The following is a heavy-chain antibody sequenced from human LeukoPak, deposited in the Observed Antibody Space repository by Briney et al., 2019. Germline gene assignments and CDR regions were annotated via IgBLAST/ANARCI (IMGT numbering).Heavy chain of an antibody. D-gene: IGHD3-22*01. CDR2: VYPGDSDT. V-gene: IGHV5-51*01. J-gene: IGHJ3*02. Sequence: ESLKISCKGSGYSFTSYWIGWVRQMPGKGLEWMXIVYPGDSDTRYSPSFQGQVTISADKSISTAYLQWSSLKASDTAMYYCARLSAYYDSSGYYYKGAFDIWGQGTMVTVSS. CDR1: GYSFTSYW. CDR3: ARLSAYYDSSGYYYKGAFDI.